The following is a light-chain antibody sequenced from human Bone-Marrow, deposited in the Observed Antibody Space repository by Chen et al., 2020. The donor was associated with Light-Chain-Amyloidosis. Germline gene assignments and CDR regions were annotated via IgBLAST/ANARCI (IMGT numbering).Light chain of an antibody. Sequence: NFMLTQPHSVSESPGKTVIISCTRSSGSIATNYVQWYQQRTGSSPTTVIYEDDQRPSGVPDRFSGSIDRSSNSASLTISGLKTEDEADYCCQSYQGSSQGVFGGGTKLTVL. CDR1: SGSIATNY. CDR2: EDD. J-gene: IGLJ3*02. V-gene: IGLV6-57*01. CDR3: QSYQGSSQGV.